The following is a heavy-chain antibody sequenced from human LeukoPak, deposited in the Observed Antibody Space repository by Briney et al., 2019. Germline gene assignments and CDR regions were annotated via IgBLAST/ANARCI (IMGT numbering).Heavy chain of an antibody. D-gene: IGHD2-2*01. CDR2: INHSGST. Sequence: GSLRLSCAASGFTFSSYSMNWVRQPPGKGLEWIGEINHSGSTNYNPSLKSRVTISVDTSKNQFSLKLSSVTAADTAVYYCARLVVPAAMNYYYYYGMDVWGQGTTVTVSS. V-gene: IGHV4-34*01. CDR3: ARLVVPAAMNYYYYYGMDV. CDR1: GFTFSSYS. J-gene: IGHJ6*02.